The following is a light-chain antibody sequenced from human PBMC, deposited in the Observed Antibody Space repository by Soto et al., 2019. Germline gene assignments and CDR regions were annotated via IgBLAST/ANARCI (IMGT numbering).Light chain of an antibody. Sequence: QSALTQPASVSESPGQSITISCTGTSSDVGSYNLISWYQHHPGKAPKLMIYEDNKRPSGVSNRFSASKSGTTASLTISGLQTEDEADYYCCSYATSHTWLFGGGTKLTVL. CDR1: SSDVGSYNL. V-gene: IGLV2-23*01. CDR2: EDN. CDR3: CSYATSHTWL. J-gene: IGLJ3*02.